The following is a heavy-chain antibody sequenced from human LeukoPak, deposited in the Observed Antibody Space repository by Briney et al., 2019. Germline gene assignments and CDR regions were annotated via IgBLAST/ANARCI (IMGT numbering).Heavy chain of an antibody. J-gene: IGHJ5*02. Sequence: GGSLRLSCAASGFTFSSYGMHWVRQAPGKWLEWVAFIRYDGSNKYYADSVKGRFTISRDNSKNTLYLQMNSLRAEDTAVYYCAKGEVLSWFDPWGQGTLVTVSS. CDR3: AKGEVLSWFDP. CDR1: GFTFSSYG. CDR2: IRYDGSNK. V-gene: IGHV3-30*02.